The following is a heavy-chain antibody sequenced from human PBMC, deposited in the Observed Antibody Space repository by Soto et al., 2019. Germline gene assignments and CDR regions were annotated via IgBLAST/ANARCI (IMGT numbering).Heavy chain of an antibody. CDR2: MHHIGYT. CDR3: TKNSAYDLDY. D-gene: IGHD5-12*01. V-gene: IGHV4-4*02. J-gene: IGHJ4*02. Sequence: SETLSLTCDVSGRSITNDNWWSWVRQPPGEGLEWIGEMHHIGYTSYNPSLKSRVTISVDTSKNQFFLKLHSVTAADTAVYYCTKNSAYDLDYWGQGTLVTVSS. CDR1: GRSITNDNW.